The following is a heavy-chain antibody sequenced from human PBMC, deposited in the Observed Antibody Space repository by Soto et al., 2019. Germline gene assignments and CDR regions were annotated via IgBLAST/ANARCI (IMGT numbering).Heavy chain of an antibody. Sequence: SLSLSCAASGFTFDDYGMHWVRQAPGKGLEWVSGISWNSGSVGYADSVKGRFIISRDNGKKSLYLQMNNLRPEDTALYYCAKTLVASNGWSNLHLEYWGPGTLVTVFS. D-gene: IGHD6-19*01. J-gene: IGHJ4*02. CDR3: AKTLVASNGWSNLHLEY. CDR1: GFTFDDYG. V-gene: IGHV3-9*01. CDR2: ISWNSGSV.